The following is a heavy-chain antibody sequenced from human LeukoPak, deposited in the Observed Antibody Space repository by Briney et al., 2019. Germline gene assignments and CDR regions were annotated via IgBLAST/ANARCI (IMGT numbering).Heavy chain of an antibody. D-gene: IGHD3-3*01. Sequence: ASVKVSCKASGYTFMSYGFSWVRQAPGQGLEWMGWIGTFNGKREYAQRFEGRVTLTTDPSTSTAHMELRSLRSDDTAVYYCAREGGGLPTFGVVPKGGLGMWGQGTMVTVSS. V-gene: IGHV1-18*01. CDR2: IGTFNGKR. CDR1: GYTFMSYG. CDR3: AREGGGLPTFGVVPKGGLGM. J-gene: IGHJ3*02.